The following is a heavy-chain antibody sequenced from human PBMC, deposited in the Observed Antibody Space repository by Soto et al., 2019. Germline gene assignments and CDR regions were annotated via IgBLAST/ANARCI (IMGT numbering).Heavy chain of an antibody. V-gene: IGHV4-31*03. CDR2: IYHSGSA. J-gene: IGHJ6*02. Sequence: SETLSLTCTVSGDSISSGGYYWTWIRQHPGKGLEWIGYIYHSGSAYYNPSLKSRVTISVDTSENQFSLKLTSMTAADTAVYYCARGLRYSGMDVWGQGTTVTVSS. CDR3: ARGLRYSGMDV. CDR1: GDSISSGGYY.